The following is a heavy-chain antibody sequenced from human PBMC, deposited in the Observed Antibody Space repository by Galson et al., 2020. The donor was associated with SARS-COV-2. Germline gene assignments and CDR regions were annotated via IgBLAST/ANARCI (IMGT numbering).Heavy chain of an antibody. D-gene: IGHD4-17*01. CDR2: ISHSGVT. CDR1: GTSISGGSYS. J-gene: IGHJ3*02. Sequence: TLSLTCAVSGTSISGGSYSWNWIRQPPGKGLEWIGYISHSGVTYYNPSLKSRVTISGDRSKNQFSLRLSSVTAADAAVYFCARLHYGEYAPEAFDIWGPGTRVTVAS. CDR3: ARLHYGEYAPEAFDI. V-gene: IGHV4-30-2*01.